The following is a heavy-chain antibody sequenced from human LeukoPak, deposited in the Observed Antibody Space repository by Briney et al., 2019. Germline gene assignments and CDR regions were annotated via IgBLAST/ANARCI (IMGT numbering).Heavy chain of an antibody. D-gene: IGHD2-15*01. CDR3: ATARSGGYLYGMDV. J-gene: IGHJ6*01. CDR1: GYSFASYW. CDR2: INPGDSDT. V-gene: IGHV5-51*01. Sequence: GESLKISCKGSGYSFASYWIGWVRQMPGEGLGWMGIINPGDSDTRYTPSFQDQVTISPDKSTSTPYMQWSSPEATDIAMYYCATARSGGYLYGMDVWGQGTTVTVSS.